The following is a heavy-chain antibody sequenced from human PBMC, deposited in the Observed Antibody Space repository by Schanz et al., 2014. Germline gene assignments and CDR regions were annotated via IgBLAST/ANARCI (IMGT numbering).Heavy chain of an antibody. CDR2: ATFDGTKK. CDR3: ARDLLVSHYDFWSGNDY. V-gene: IGHV3-30*03. Sequence: QVQLVESGGGVVQPGRSLRLSCAASGFNFRNYGMHWVRQAPGKGLEWVAGATFDGTKKYYGDSVKGRFTISRDTPKNTLYVQMNSLRADDTAVYYCARDLLVSHYDFWSGNDYWGQGTLVTVSS. D-gene: IGHD3-3*01. J-gene: IGHJ4*02. CDR1: GFNFRNYG.